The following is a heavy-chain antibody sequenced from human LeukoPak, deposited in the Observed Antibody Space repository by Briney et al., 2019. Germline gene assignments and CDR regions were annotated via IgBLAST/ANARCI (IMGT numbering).Heavy chain of an antibody. CDR3: ARHSVGTGEPDYFGY. CDR1: GYSFTSYW. J-gene: IGHJ4*02. CDR2: IYPADSDT. D-gene: IGHD1-14*01. Sequence: GESLKISCQGSGYSFTSYWIGWVRQMPGKGLEWMGIIYPADSDTRYSPSFQGQVTISADKSISTAYLQWSSLKASDTAMYYCARHSVGTGEPDYFGYWGQGTLVTVSS. V-gene: IGHV5-51*01.